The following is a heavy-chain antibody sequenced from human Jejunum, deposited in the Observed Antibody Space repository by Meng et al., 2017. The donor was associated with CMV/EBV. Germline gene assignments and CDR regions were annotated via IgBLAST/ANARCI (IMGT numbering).Heavy chain of an antibody. CDR3: TRHPLYCSGGSCYLTGYYFDY. Sequence: SWVRQAPGKGLEWVGRIKSKTDGGTIDYAAPVKGRFTISRDDSKNTLYLQMSSLKSEDTAVYYCTRHPLYCSGGSCYLTGYYFDYWGQGTLVTVSS. D-gene: IGHD2-15*01. CDR2: IKSKTDGGTI. J-gene: IGHJ4*02. V-gene: IGHV3-15*01.